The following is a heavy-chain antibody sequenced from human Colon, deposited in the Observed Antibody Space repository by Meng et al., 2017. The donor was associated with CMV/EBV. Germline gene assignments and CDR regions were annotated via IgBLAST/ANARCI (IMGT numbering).Heavy chain of an antibody. V-gene: IGHV4-59*12. Sequence: SETLSLTCNVSGDSISSYWWSWIRQPPGKGLEWIGHIYHSGSTAYNPSLRSRVTISLDTSKNQFSLRLNSVTAADTAVYYCVRELDGGNPGGYWGQGTLVTVSS. CDR3: VRELDGGNPGGY. J-gene: IGHJ4*02. CDR2: IYHSGST. D-gene: IGHD4-23*01. CDR1: GDSISSYW.